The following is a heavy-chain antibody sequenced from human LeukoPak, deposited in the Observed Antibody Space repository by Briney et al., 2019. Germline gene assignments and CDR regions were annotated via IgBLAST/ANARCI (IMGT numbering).Heavy chain of an antibody. D-gene: IGHD3-10*01. CDR3: ARHYYGSGSSPMDV. J-gene: IGHJ6*02. CDR1: GGSISRYY. CDR2: IYDSGST. V-gene: IGHV4-59*08. Sequence: KPSETLSLTCIVSGGSISRYYWNWIRQPPGKGLEWIGYIYDSGSTNYNPSLKSRVTISLDTSKKQFSLKLTSVTATDTAVFYCARHYYGSGSSPMDVWGQGTTVTVSS.